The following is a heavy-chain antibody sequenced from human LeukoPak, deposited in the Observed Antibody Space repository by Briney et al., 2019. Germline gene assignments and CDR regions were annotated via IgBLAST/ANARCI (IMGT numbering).Heavy chain of an antibody. Sequence: PGGSLRLSCAASGLTFSDYYMSWIRQAPGKGLEWVSYISSSGSTIYYADSVKGRFTISRDNAKNSLYLQMNSLRAEDTAVYYCAGAPLYSSGCIDYWGQGTLVTVSS. V-gene: IGHV3-11*01. D-gene: IGHD6-19*01. CDR2: ISSSGSTI. CDR3: AGAPLYSSGCIDY. J-gene: IGHJ4*02. CDR1: GLTFSDYY.